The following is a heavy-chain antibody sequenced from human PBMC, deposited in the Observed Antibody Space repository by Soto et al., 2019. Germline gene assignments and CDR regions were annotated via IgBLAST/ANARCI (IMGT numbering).Heavy chain of an antibody. V-gene: IGHV4-59*01. D-gene: IGHD2-15*01. Sequence: PSETLSLTCTVSGGSIISGYWSWIRQPPGKGLEWIGYISYSGNTNYNPPLKSRVTMSVDTPKNQFSLRLSSVTTAGTAVYYCAGLRGYAGSPIDYWGQGTLVTVSS. CDR3: AGLRGYAGSPIDY. CDR2: ISYSGNT. CDR1: GGSIISGY. J-gene: IGHJ4*02.